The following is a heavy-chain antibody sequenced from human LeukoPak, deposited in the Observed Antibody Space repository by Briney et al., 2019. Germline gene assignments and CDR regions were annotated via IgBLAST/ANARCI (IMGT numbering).Heavy chain of an antibody. V-gene: IGHV6-1*01. CDR3: ARDRGGSSWYYFDN. CDR1: GDSVSRDTAA. Sequence: SQTLSLTCAISGDSVSRDTAARNWVRQSPSRGLEWLGRTYYRSKWYNDYAVSVKSRITINPDTSKNQFSLQLNSVTPEDTAVYYCARDRGGSSWYYFDNWGQGSLVTVSS. D-gene: IGHD6-13*01. CDR2: TYYRSKWYN. J-gene: IGHJ4*02.